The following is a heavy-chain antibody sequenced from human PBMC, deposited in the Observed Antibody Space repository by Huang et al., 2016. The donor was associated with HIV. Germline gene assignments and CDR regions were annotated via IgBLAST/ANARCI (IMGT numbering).Heavy chain of an antibody. D-gene: IGHD6-13*01. CDR2: SDYSGTT. J-gene: IGHJ5*02. CDR1: GGSISSDTYY. V-gene: IGHV4-39*01. CDR3: ARHREGIGGAGRWVWFDP. Sequence: QVQLQESGPGLVKPSETLSLACSVSGGSISSDTYYWGWIRQPPGEGLEGIGRSDYSGTTYYTPSLDSRVTISVDTSKNRFSLRLTSVTAADTAIYYCARHREGIGGAGRWVWFDPWGQGTRVIVSS.